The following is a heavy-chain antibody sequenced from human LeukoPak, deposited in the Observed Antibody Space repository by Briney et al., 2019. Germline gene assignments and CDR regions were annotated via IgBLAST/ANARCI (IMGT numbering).Heavy chain of an antibody. Sequence: SETLSLTCAVYGGSFSGYYWSWIRQPPGKGLEWIGEINHSGSTNYNPSLKSRVTISVDTSKNQFSPKLSSVTAADTAVYYCARGKGYYGDAFDIWGQGTMVTVSS. CDR1: GGSFSGYY. V-gene: IGHV4-34*01. J-gene: IGHJ3*02. D-gene: IGHD3-22*01. CDR2: INHSGST. CDR3: ARGKGYYGDAFDI.